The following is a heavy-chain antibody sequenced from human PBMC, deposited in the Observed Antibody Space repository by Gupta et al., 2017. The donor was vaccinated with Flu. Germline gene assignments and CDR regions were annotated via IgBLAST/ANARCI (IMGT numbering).Heavy chain of an antibody. V-gene: IGHV1-69*06. Sequence: QAPGQGLEWMGGIIPLYGTTNYAQNLQGRITITVDRITSTAYMDLSSLRPEDTAIYFCARARGLQYFDWFFDLWGQGTLVTVSS. CDR2: IIPLYGTT. D-gene: IGHD4-17*01. J-gene: IGHJ2*01. CDR3: ARARGLQYFDWFFDL.